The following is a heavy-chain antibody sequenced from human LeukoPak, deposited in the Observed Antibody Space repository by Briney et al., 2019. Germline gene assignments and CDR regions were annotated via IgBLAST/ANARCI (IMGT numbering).Heavy chain of an antibody. CDR2: IYYSGST. CDR3: ARDKTVVTYYYGMDV. V-gene: IGHV4-4*02. CDR1: GGSISSSNW. J-gene: IGHJ6*02. Sequence: SGTLSLTCAVSGGSISSSNWWSWVRQPPGKGLEWIGHIYYSGSTNYNPSLKSRVTISVDTSKNQFSLKLSSVTAADTAVYYCARDKTVVTYYYGMDVWGQGTTVTVSS. D-gene: IGHD4-23*01.